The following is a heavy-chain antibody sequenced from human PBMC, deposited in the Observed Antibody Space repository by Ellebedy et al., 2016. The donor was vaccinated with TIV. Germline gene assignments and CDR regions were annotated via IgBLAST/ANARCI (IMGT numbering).Heavy chain of an antibody. CDR1: GFTFDDYA. V-gene: IGHV3-9*01. Sequence: GGSLRLSXAASGFTFDDYAMHWVRQAPGKGLEWVSGINWNSDRIYYADSLKGRFTISRDNAKNSLYLQMDSLRAEDTALYYCAKDIGQQVVPASGCVYWGQGTLVTVSS. CDR2: INWNSDRI. J-gene: IGHJ4*02. D-gene: IGHD6-6*01. CDR3: AKDIGQQVVPASGCVY.